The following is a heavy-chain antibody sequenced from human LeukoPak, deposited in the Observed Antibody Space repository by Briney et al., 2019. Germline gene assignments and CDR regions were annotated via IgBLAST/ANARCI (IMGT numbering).Heavy chain of an antibody. V-gene: IGHV4-61*02. CDR2: IYTSGST. J-gene: IGHJ4*02. D-gene: IGHD5-12*01. Sequence: SETLSLTCTVSGGSGSRGSYYWSWIRQPAGKGLEWIGRIYTSGSTNYSPSRKSRVTISVDTSKSQLSLKLSSVTAADTAVYYCAWLPSYWGQGTQVTVSS. CDR1: GGSGSRGSYY. CDR3: AWLPSY.